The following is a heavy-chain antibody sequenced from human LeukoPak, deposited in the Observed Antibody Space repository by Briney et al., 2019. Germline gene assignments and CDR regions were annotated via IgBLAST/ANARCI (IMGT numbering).Heavy chain of an antibody. V-gene: IGHV3-21*01. Sequence: GGSLRLSCAASGFTFSSYSMNWVRQAPGKGLEWVSSISSSSYIYYADSVKGRFTISRDNAKNSLYLQMNSLRAEDTAVYYCASLGYCSSTSCQWDYWGQGTLVTVSS. CDR1: GFTFSSYS. CDR3: ASLGYCSSTSCQWDY. J-gene: IGHJ4*02. CDR2: ISSSSYI. D-gene: IGHD2-2*01.